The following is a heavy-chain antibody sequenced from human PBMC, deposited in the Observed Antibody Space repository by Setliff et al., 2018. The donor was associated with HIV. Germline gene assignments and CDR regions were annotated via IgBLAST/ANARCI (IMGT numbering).Heavy chain of an antibody. Sequence: SETLSLTCTVSGVSISNYYWSWIRQPPGKGLEWIGYMYYSGNTNYNPSLKSRVTISLDMSKNQFSLKLTSVTAADPAVYYCAKVGGWGSGSYQFYWGQGSLVTVSS. CDR1: GVSISNYY. D-gene: IGHD3-10*01. CDR3: AKVGGWGSGSYQFY. J-gene: IGHJ4*02. V-gene: IGHV4-59*01. CDR2: MYYSGNT.